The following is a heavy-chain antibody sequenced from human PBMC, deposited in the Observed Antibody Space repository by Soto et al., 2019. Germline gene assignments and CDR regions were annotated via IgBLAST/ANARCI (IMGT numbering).Heavy chain of an antibody. J-gene: IGHJ6*02. CDR2: IDPSDSYT. CDR3: ARRGLGYCSSTSCSYGMDV. D-gene: IGHD2-2*01. Sequence: RGESLKISCKGSGYSFTSYWISWVRQMPGKGLEWMGRIDPSDSYTNYSPSFQGHVTISADKSISTAYLQWSSLKASDTAMYYCARRGLGYCSSTSCSYGMDVWGQGTTVTVSS. CDR1: GYSFTSYW. V-gene: IGHV5-10-1*01.